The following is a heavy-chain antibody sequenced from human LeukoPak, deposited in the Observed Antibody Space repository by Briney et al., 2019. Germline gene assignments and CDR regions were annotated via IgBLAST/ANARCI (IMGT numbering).Heavy chain of an antibody. D-gene: IGHD7-27*01. CDR3: AKDRGETGGMDV. Sequence: GRSLRLSCEASGFIFDSYGMHWVRQAPGKGLEWVAAISYDGINKYYSVSVKGRFTVARDNSKSTLYVQLNSLSAEDTAVYYCAKDRGETGGMDVWGQGTTVIVSS. J-gene: IGHJ6*02. V-gene: IGHV3-30*18. CDR1: GFIFDSYG. CDR2: ISYDGINK.